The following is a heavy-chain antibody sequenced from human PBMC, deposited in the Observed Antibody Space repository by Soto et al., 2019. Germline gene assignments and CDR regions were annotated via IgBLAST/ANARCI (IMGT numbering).Heavy chain of an antibody. CDR3: ARDLYCSSTSCYFRLRSDAFDI. CDR2: ISAYNGNT. V-gene: IGHV1-18*01. CDR1: GYTFTSYG. J-gene: IGHJ3*02. Sequence: GASVKVSCTASGYTFTSYGISWVRQAPGQGLEWMGWISAYNGNTNYAQKLQGRVTMTTDTSTSTAYMELRSLRSDDTAVYYCARDLYCSSTSCYFRLRSDAFDIWGQGTMVTVSS. D-gene: IGHD2-2*01.